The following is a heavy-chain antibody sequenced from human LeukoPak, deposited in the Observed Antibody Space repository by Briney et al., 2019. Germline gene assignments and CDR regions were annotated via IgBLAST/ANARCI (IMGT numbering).Heavy chain of an antibody. V-gene: IGHV3-21*01. Sequence: PGGSLRLSCAASGFAFNNYNMNWVRQAPGKALEWVSSITSSSTYIFHADSVKGRFTISRDNAKNSLYLQMNSLGPEDTALYYCARDPYSGNYGNYYYYYMDVWGKGTTVTISS. J-gene: IGHJ6*03. CDR1: GFAFNNYN. CDR2: ITSSSTYI. CDR3: ARDPYSGNYGNYYYYYMDV. D-gene: IGHD1-26*01.